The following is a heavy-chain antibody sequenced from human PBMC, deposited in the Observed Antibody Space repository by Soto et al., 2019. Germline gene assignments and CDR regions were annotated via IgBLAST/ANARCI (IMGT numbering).Heavy chain of an antibody. V-gene: IGHV4-4*02. CDR1: GGSIRGNNW. CDR2: IHHSGNT. CDR3: AISMTTVSFDYYYYYGLDV. J-gene: IGHJ6*02. Sequence: QVQLQESGPGLVKPSGTLSLTCVVSGGSIRGNNWWNWVRQAPGGGREWVGEIHHSGNTNYNPSLKSRATISVDKSKTQFSLKLTSLTAADTAVYYCAISMTTVSFDYYYYYGLDVWGQGTTVTVSS. D-gene: IGHD4-4*01.